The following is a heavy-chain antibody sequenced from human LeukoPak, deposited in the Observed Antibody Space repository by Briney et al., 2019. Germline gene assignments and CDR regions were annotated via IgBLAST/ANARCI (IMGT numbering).Heavy chain of an antibody. Sequence: SETLSLTCTVSGGSISSDRFYWTWVRQPAGKGLEWIGRIKSSNTNYNPSLKSRVSISLDTSTNQFSLKLSSLTAADTAVYYCARVPDWTYLPDYWGQGTLVTVSS. J-gene: IGHJ4*02. CDR2: IKSSNT. CDR3: ARVPDWTYLPDY. D-gene: IGHD3/OR15-3a*01. CDR1: GGSISSDRFY. V-gene: IGHV4-61*02.